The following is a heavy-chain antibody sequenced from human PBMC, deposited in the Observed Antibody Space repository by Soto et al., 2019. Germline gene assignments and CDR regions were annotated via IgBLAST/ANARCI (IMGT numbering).Heavy chain of an antibody. J-gene: IGHJ4*02. CDR1: GFTFSSYA. CDR2: ISGSGGST. CDR3: AKVAAGYRRIFDY. D-gene: IGHD5-18*01. Sequence: PGGSLRLSCAASGFTFSSYAMSWVRQAPGKGLEWVSAISGSGGSTYYANSVNGRFTISRDNSKNTLYLQMNSLRAEDKAVYYCAKVAAGYRRIFDYWGQGTLVTVSS. V-gene: IGHV3-23*01.